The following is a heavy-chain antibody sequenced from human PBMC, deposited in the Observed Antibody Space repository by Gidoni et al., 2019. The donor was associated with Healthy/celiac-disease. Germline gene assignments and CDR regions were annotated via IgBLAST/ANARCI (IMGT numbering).Heavy chain of an antibody. D-gene: IGHD4-17*01. CDR3: ARSNGDLVYYYYGMDV. CDR1: GGSISSGGYY. J-gene: IGHJ6*02. Sequence: QVQLQESGPGLVTPSQTLSLPCTVSGGSISSGGYYWSWIRQHPGKGLEWIGYIYYSGSTYYNPSLKSRVTISVDTSKNQFSLKLSSVTAADTAVYYCARSNGDLVYYYYGMDVWGQGTTVTVSS. CDR2: IYYSGST. V-gene: IGHV4-31*03.